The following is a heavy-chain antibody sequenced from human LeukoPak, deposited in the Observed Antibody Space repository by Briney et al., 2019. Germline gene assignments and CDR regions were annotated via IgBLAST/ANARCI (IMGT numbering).Heavy chain of an antibody. CDR3: VRGPPNWGFDY. CDR1: GHTFTTYD. CDR2: MSPNSGDT. V-gene: IGHV1-8*01. J-gene: IGHJ4*02. Sequence: ASVKVSCKASGHTFTTYDFNWVRQATGQGLEWMGWMSPNSGDTGYAQKFQGRVSMTRDTSISTAYMELSNLRSEDTAVYYCVRGPPNWGFDYWGQGTLVTVSS. D-gene: IGHD7-27*01.